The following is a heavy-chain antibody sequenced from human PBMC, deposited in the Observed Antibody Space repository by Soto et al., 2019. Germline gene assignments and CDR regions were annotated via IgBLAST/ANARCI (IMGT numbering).Heavy chain of an antibody. J-gene: IGHJ6*02. Sequence: EVQLVESGGGLVQPGGSLRLSCAASGLTFSSYSMNWVRQAPGKGLEWVSYISSTSSTIYYADSVKGRFTISRDRAKNSLYLQMNSLRDEDTAVYYCARDNDLRGYFYDMDVWGQGTTVTVSS. CDR2: ISSTSSTI. D-gene: IGHD3-3*01. V-gene: IGHV3-48*02. CDR3: ARDNDLRGYFYDMDV. CDR1: GLTFSSYS.